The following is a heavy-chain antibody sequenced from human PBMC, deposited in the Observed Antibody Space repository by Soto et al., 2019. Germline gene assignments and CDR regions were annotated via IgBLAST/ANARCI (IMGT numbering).Heavy chain of an antibody. CDR2: ISSSSYI. Sequence: PGGSLRLSCAASGFTFSSYSMNWVRQAPGKGLEWVSSISSSSYIYYADSVKGRFTISRDNAKNSLYLQMNSLRAEDTAVYYCAASDCSSTSCYRSWFDPWGQGTLVTVSS. V-gene: IGHV3-21*01. J-gene: IGHJ5*02. D-gene: IGHD2-2*01. CDR1: GFTFSSYS. CDR3: AASDCSSTSCYRSWFDP.